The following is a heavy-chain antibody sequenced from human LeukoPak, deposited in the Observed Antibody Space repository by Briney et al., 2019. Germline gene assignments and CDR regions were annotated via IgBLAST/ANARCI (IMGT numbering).Heavy chain of an antibody. CDR1: GGSITSGDYY. CDR2: IYYSGST. CDR3: ARARTQLPPPDY. V-gene: IGHV4-30-4*01. D-gene: IGHD2-2*01. J-gene: IGHJ4*02. Sequence: SETLSLTCTVSGGSITSGDYYWSWIRQPPGKGLEWIGYIYYSGSTYYNPSLKSRFTISVATSKNQFSLKLSSVTAADTAVYYCARARTQLPPPDYWGQGTLVTVSS.